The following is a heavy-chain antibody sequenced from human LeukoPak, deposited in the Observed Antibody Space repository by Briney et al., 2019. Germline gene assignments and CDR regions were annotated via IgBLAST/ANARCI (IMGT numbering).Heavy chain of an antibody. CDR2: MNPNSGNT. D-gene: IGHD3-16*02. CDR3: AKGSNDYVWGSYSLDAFDI. CDR1: GYTFTSYD. V-gene: IGHV1-8*01. Sequence: ASVKVSCKASGYTFTSYDINWVRQATGQGLEWMGWMNPNSGNTGYAQKFQGRVTMTRNTSISTAYMELSSLRAEDTAVYYCAKGSNDYVWGSYSLDAFDIWGQGTMVTVSS. J-gene: IGHJ3*02.